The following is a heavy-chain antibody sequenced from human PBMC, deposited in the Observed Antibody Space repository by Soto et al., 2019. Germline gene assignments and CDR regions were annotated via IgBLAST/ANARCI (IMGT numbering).Heavy chain of an antibody. V-gene: IGHV3-21*01. Sequence: EVQLVESGGGLVKPGGSLRLSCAASGFTFSSYSMNWVRQAPGKGLEWVSSISSSSSYIYYADSVKGRFTISRDNAKNSLYLQMNSRRAEDTAVYYCARDSGVDAFDIWGQGTMVTVSS. CDR1: GFTFSSYS. J-gene: IGHJ3*02. CDR2: ISSSSSYI. D-gene: IGHD3-10*01. CDR3: ARDSGVDAFDI.